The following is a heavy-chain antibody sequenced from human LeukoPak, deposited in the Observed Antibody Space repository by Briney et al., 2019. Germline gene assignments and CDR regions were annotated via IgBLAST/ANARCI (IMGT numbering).Heavy chain of an antibody. CDR2: ISYDGSNK. D-gene: IGHD3-10*01. CDR3: AKDLYYYGSGSYSDPGALLYGMDV. V-gene: IGHV3-30-3*01. Sequence: PGGSLRLSCAASGFTFSSYAMHWVRQAPGKGLEWVAVISYDGSNKYYADSVKGRFTISRDNSKNTLYLQMNSLRAEDTAVYYCAKDLYYYGSGSYSDPGALLYGMDVWGQGTTVTVSS. J-gene: IGHJ6*02. CDR1: GFTFSSYA.